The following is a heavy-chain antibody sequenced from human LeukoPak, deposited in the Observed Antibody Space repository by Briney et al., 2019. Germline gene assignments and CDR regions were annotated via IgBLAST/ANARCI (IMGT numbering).Heavy chain of an antibody. CDR2: IYYSGST. D-gene: IGHD2-2*01. J-gene: IGHJ4*02. Sequence: SETLSLTCTVSGGSISSGGYYWSWIRQHPGKGLEWIGYIYYSGSTYYNPSLKSRVTISVDTSKNQFSLKLSSVTAADTAVYYCAREWGGSTSCYLDYWGQGTLVTVSS. V-gene: IGHV4-31*03. CDR1: GGSISSGGYY. CDR3: AREWGGSTSCYLDY.